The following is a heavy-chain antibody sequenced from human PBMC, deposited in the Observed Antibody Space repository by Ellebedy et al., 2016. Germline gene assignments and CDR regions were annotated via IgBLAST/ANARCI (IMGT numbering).Heavy chain of an antibody. CDR3: ASGFCSGGTCYESWFDP. J-gene: IGHJ5*02. Sequence: GGSLRLXCTASGFTVSSKYMSWVRQPPGKGLEWVSVIYSAGSTFYADSVKGRFTISRDTSKNTVYLQMNSLRGEDTAVYYCASGFCSGGTCYESWFDPWGQGTPVIVSS. D-gene: IGHD2-15*01. CDR2: IYSAGST. CDR1: GFTVSSKY. V-gene: IGHV3-53*01.